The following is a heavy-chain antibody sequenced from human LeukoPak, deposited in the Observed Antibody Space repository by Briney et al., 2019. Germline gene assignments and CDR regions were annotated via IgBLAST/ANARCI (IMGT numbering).Heavy chain of an antibody. Sequence: PSETLSLTCTVSGGSISSSSYYWGWIRQPPGKGLEWIGSIYYSGSTYYNPSLKSRVTISVDTSKNQFSLKLSSVTAADTAVYYCARDSGSSSSFDYWGQGTLVTASS. CDR1: GGSISSSSYY. V-gene: IGHV4-39*07. J-gene: IGHJ4*02. D-gene: IGHD6-6*01. CDR2: IYYSGST. CDR3: ARDSGSSSSFDY.